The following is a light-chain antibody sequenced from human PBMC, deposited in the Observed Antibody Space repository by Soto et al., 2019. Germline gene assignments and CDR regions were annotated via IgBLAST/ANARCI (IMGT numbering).Light chain of an antibody. Sequence: QSVLTQPASVSGSPGQSITISCTGTSSDVGGYKYVSWYQQHPGKAPKLMIYDVSNRPSGVSNRFSGSKSGNTASLTISGLQAEDEADYHCSSYTSSSRWVFGGGTQRPVL. CDR3: SSYTSSSRWV. V-gene: IGLV2-14*01. CDR1: SSDVGGYKY. J-gene: IGLJ3*02. CDR2: DVS.